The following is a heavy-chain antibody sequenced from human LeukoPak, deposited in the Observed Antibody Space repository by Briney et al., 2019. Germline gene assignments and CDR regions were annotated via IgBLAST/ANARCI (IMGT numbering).Heavy chain of an antibody. Sequence: SETLSLTCAVYGGSFSGYYWSWIRQPPGKGLEWIGEINHSGSTNYNPSLKSRVTISVDTSKNQFSLKLSSVTAADTAVYYCARGVVVVPAANSWFDPWGQGTLVTVSS. CDR2: INHSGST. CDR1: GGSFSGYY. J-gene: IGHJ5*02. D-gene: IGHD2-2*01. CDR3: ARGVVVVPAANSWFDP. V-gene: IGHV4-34*01.